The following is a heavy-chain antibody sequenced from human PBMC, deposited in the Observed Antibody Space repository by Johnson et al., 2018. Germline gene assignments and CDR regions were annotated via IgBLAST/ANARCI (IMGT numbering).Heavy chain of an antibody. V-gene: IGHV3-23*04. Sequence: VQLVESGGGLVQPGGSLRLSCAASGFTFNNFPMAWVRQGPGKGLEWVSSLSGSGENTDYADSVKGRFTISRDNSNNTLYLQMDSLRAGDTAVYYCAKPLRGSYWGLGFGIWGQGTKVTVSP. CDR2: LSGSGENT. CDR3: AKPLRGSYWGLGFGI. CDR1: GFTFNNFP. J-gene: IGHJ3*02. D-gene: IGHD3-16*01.